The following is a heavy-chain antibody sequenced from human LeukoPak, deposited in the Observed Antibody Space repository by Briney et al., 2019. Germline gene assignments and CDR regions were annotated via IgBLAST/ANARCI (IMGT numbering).Heavy chain of an antibody. CDR3: ARGGIAAAGPPYYFDY. CDR1: GFTFSSYS. CDR2: ISSSSSYI. D-gene: IGHD6-13*01. V-gene: IGHV3-21*01. Sequence: GGSLRLSCAASGFTFSSYSMNWVRQAPGKGLGWVSSISSSSSYIYYADSVKGRFTISRDNAKNSLYLQMNSLRAEDTAVYYCARGGIAAAGPPYYFDYWGQGTLVTVSS. J-gene: IGHJ4*02.